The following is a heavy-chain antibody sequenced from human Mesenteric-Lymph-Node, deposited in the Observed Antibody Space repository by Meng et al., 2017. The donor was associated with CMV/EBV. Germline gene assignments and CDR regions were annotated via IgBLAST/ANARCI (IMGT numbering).Heavy chain of an antibody. V-gene: IGHV1-18*01. CDR3: ARVTFADNWFDP. D-gene: IGHD3-3*02. CDR2: ISAYNGNT. J-gene: IGHJ5*02. CDR1: GYTFTSYG. Sequence: CKTSGYTFTSYGIVWVRQAPGQGLEWMGWISAYNGNTNYAQNFQGRVTMATDTSTGTAYMDLRSLTSDDTAVYYCARVTFADNWFDPWGQGTLVTVSS.